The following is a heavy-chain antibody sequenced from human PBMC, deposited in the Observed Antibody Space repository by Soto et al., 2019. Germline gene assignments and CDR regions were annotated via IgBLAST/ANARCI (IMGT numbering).Heavy chain of an antibody. CDR1: GGTFSSYA. D-gene: IGHD3-22*01. CDR3: ARASYYYDSSGYFDY. CDR2: IIPIFGTA. Sequence: SVKVSCKASGGTFSSYAISWVRQAPGQGLEWMGGIIPIFGTANYAQKFQGRVTITADESTSTAYMELSSLRSEDTAVYYCARASYYYDSSGYFDYWGQGTLVTVSS. J-gene: IGHJ4*02. V-gene: IGHV1-69*13.